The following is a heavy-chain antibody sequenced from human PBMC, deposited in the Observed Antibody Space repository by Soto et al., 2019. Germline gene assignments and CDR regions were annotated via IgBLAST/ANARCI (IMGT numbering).Heavy chain of an antibody. D-gene: IGHD1-26*01. CDR3: AIGLVGATHYYYYYGMDV. Sequence: SVKVSCKASGGTFSSYAISWVRQAPGQGLEWMGGIIPIFGTANYTQKFQGRVTITADESTSTAYMELSSLRSEDTAVYYCAIGLVGATHYYYYYGMDVWGQGTTVTVSS. J-gene: IGHJ6*02. V-gene: IGHV1-69*13. CDR1: GGTFSSYA. CDR2: IIPIFGTA.